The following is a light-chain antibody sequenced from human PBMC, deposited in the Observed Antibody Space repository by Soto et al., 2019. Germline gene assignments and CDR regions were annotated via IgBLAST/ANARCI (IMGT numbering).Light chain of an antibody. V-gene: IGLV1-44*01. Sequence: QSVLPQPPSVSGTPGQRVNMSCSGSSSNIGSKSVSWYQHLPQTAPKLHIYSNNQRPSGVPGRFSGSKSGTSASLAISGLQSDDETQYYCVAWDDSLNVLVFGGGTQLAVL. CDR1: SSNIGSKS. J-gene: IGLJ2*01. CDR3: VAWDDSLNVLV. CDR2: SNN.